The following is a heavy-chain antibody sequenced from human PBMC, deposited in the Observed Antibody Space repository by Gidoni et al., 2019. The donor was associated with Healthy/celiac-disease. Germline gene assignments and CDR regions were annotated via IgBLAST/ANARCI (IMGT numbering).Heavy chain of an antibody. D-gene: IGHD1-26*01. V-gene: IGHV3-66*04. J-gene: IGHJ3*02. Sequence: EVQLVESGGGLVQPGGSLRLSCAASGFTVSSNYMSWVRQAPGKGLEWVSVIYSGGSTYYADSVKGRFTISRDNSKNTLYLQMNSLRAEDTAVYYCARREGAIAYDAFDIWGQGTMVTVSS. CDR2: IYSGGST. CDR3: ARREGAIAYDAFDI. CDR1: GFTVSSNY.